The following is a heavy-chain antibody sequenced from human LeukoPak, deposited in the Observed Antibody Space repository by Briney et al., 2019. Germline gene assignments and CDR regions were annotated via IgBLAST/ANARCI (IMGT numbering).Heavy chain of an antibody. CDR3: ARSIGSYYYDSSFDY. D-gene: IGHD3-22*01. J-gene: IGHJ4*02. CDR2: INPNSGGT. V-gene: IGHV1-2*06. CDR1: GYTFTGYY. Sequence: ASVKVSCKASGYTFTGYYMHWVRQAPGQGLEWMGRINPNSGGTNYAQKFQGRVTMTRDTSISTAYMELSRLRSDDTAVYYCARSIGSYYYDSSFDYWGQGTLVTVSS.